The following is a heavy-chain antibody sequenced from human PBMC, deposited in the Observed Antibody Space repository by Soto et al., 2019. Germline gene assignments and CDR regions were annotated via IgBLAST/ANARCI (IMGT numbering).Heavy chain of an antibody. V-gene: IGHV1-69*13. J-gene: IGHJ6*02. CDR3: ATSTVTTSPPSEDYYYYGMDV. D-gene: IGHD4-4*01. CDR2: IIPIFGTA. CDR1: GGTFSSYA. Sequence: GASVKVSCKASGGTFSSYAISWVRQAPGQGLEWMGGIIPIFGTANYAQKFQGRVTITADESTSTAYMELSSLRSEDTAVYYCATSTVTTSPPSEDYYYYGMDVWGQGTTVTVSS.